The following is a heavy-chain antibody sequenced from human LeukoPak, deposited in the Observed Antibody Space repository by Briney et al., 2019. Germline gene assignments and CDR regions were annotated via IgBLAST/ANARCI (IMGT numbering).Heavy chain of an antibody. V-gene: IGHV3-21*01. Sequence: GGSLRLSCAASGFTFSSYSMNWVRQAPGKGLEWVSSISSSSSYIYYADSAKGRFTISRDNAKNSLYLQMNSLRAEDTAVYYCARTTDYDYVWGSYRYTGYFDYWGQGTLVTVSS. CDR1: GFTFSSYS. CDR2: ISSSSSYI. CDR3: ARTTDYDYVWGSYRYTGYFDY. D-gene: IGHD3-16*02. J-gene: IGHJ4*02.